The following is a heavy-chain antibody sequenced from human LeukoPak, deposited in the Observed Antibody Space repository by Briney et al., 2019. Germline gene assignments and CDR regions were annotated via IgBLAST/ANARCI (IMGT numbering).Heavy chain of an antibody. V-gene: IGHV1-69*13. Sequence: SVKVSCKASGYTFTSYGISWVRQAPGQGLEWMGGILPVFGTPNYARGFQGRVTISADDSTTTAFMELTSLRPEDTAVYYCARGSASNWPVDIWGQGTLVTVSS. CDR1: GYTFTSYG. D-gene: IGHD6-13*01. CDR3: ARGSASNWPVDI. J-gene: IGHJ4*02. CDR2: ILPVFGTP.